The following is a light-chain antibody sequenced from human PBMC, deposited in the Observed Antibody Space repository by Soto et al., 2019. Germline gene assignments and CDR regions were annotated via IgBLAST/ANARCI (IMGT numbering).Light chain of an antibody. CDR1: SSDVGGYNY. CDR2: EVS. Sequence: QSVLTQPASVSGSPGQSITLSCTRTSSDVGGYNYVSWYQQHPGKAPKLMIYEVSNRPSGVSNRFSGSKSGNTASLTISGLQAEDEADYYCSSYTSSSTQVVFGRGTKLTVL. J-gene: IGLJ2*01. V-gene: IGLV2-14*01. CDR3: SSYTSSSTQVV.